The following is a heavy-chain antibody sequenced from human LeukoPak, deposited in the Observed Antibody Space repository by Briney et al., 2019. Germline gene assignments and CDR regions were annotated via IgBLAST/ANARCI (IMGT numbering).Heavy chain of an antibody. J-gene: IGHJ4*02. CDR2: ISASGTTI. V-gene: IGHV3-11*04. CDR1: GLSFSNAW. Sequence: GGSLRLSCTASGLSFSNAWMSWVRQAPGKGLEWVSFISASGTTIDYGDSVKGRFTISRDNAKSSLYLQMNSLRAEDTAVYYCAREGYSSFDYWGQGTLVTVSS. CDR3: AREGYSSFDY. D-gene: IGHD6-13*01.